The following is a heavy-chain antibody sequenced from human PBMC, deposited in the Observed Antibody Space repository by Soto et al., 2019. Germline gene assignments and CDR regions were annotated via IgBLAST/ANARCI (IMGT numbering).Heavy chain of an antibody. Sequence: PGGSLRLSCAASGFTLSSHTMNWVRQAPGKGLEWVSSISSDSRYIYYADSVKGRFTISRDNARNSLDLQMNNLRAEDTAVYHCARGHCXRTSCYTGGYYYYPMDVWGQGTTVTVSS. CDR1: GFTLSSHT. CDR3: ARGHCXRTSCYTGGYYYYPMDV. V-gene: IGHV3-21*01. J-gene: IGHJ6*02. D-gene: IGHD2-2*01. CDR2: ISSDSRYI.